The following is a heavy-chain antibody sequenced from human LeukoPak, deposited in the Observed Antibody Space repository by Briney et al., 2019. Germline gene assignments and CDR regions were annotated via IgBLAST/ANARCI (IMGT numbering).Heavy chain of an antibody. V-gene: IGHV3-30-3*01. CDR1: GFTFSSYA. CDR3: ARGVGFSHDAFDI. CDR2: ISYDGSNK. J-gene: IGHJ3*02. Sequence: RPGGSLRLSCAASGFTFSSYAMHWVRQAPGKGLEWVAVISYDGSNKYYADSVKGRFTISRDNSKNTLYLQMNSLRAEDTAVYYCARGVGFSHDAFDIWGQGTTVTVSS. D-gene: IGHD2-15*01.